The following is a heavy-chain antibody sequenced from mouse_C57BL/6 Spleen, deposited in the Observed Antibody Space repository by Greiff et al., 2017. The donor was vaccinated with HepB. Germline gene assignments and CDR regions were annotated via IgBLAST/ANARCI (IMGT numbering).Heavy chain of an antibody. Sequence: VQLQQSGPELVKPGASVKISCKASGYAFSSSWMNWVKQRPGKGLEWIGRIYPGDGDTNYNGKFKGKATLTADKSSSTAYMQLSSLTSEDSAVYFCAVYYYGSSSFAYWGQGTLVTVSA. CDR1: GYAFSSSW. V-gene: IGHV1-82*01. CDR2: IYPGDGDT. CDR3: AVYYYGSSSFAY. J-gene: IGHJ3*01. D-gene: IGHD1-1*01.